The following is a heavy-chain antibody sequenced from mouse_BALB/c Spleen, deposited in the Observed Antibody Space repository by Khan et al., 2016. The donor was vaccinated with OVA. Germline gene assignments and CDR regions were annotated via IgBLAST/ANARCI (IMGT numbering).Heavy chain of an antibody. J-gene: IGHJ3*01. D-gene: IGHD1-1*01. CDR1: GYTFTSYW. CDR3: ANHGSSSAWLTY. V-gene: IGHV1-7*01. CDR2: INPSTGYT. Sequence: QVQLQQSRAELAKPGASVKMSCKASGYTFTSYWMHWVKQRPGQGLEWIGYINPSTGYTEYNQRFKDKATLTADKSSSTAYMQLSSLTSEESAVYYCANHGSSSAWLTYWGQGTLATVSA.